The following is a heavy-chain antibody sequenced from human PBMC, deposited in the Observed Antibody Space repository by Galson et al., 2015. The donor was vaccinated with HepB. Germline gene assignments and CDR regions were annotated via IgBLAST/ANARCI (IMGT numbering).Heavy chain of an antibody. D-gene: IGHD2-8*02. CDR1: GYTFTGYF. CDR2: INPKNGAT. J-gene: IGHJ6*03. CDR3: ARDCTGTKNYHMDV. V-gene: IGHV1-2*06. Sequence: SVKVSCKASGYTFTGYFLHWVRQAPRQGLEWMGRINPKNGATNYAPRFHGRVSMSRDKAIRTAYMELSSLISEDTAVYYCARDCTGTKNYHMDVWGKGTALTVSS.